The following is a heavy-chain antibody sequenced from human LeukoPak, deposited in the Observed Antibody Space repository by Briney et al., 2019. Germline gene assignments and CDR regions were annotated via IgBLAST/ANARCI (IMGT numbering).Heavy chain of an antibody. J-gene: IGHJ4*02. CDR3: AKGRRYIAAEPLYY. Sequence: GGSLRLSCAASGFTFDDYAMHWVRQAPGKGLEWVSGISWNSGSIGYADSVKGRFTISRDNAENSLYLQMNSLRAEDTALYYCAKGRRYIAAEPLYYWGQGTLVTVSS. CDR2: ISWNSGSI. CDR1: GFTFDDYA. D-gene: IGHD6-13*01. V-gene: IGHV3-9*01.